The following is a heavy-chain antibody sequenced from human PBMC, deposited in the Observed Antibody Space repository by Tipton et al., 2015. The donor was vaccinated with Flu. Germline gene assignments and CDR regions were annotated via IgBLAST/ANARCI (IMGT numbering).Heavy chain of an antibody. J-gene: IGHJ4*02. CDR1: GGSIDTGGYY. CDR2: LHYSGST. Sequence: GLVKPSETLSLTCNVFGGSIDTGGYYWAWIRQSPGKGLEWIGTLHYSGSTDYNPSLKSRVTMSVDTSKNQFSLRLSSVTAVDTAVYYCARTPPRGGFDYWGQGTLVTVSS. V-gene: IGHV4-39*07. CDR3: ARTPPRGGFDY.